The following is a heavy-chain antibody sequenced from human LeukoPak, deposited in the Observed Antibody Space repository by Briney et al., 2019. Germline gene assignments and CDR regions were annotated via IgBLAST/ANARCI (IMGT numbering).Heavy chain of an antibody. J-gene: IGHJ4*02. D-gene: IGHD6-13*01. CDR1: GFTFSSYS. CDR2: ISSSSSYI. V-gene: IGHV3-21*01. CDR3: AGWYASSWYFDY. Sequence: PGGSLRLSCAASGFTFSSYSMNWVRQAPGKGLEWVSSISSSSSYIYYADSVKGRFTISRGNAKNSLYLQMNSLRAEDTAVYYCAGWYASSWYFDYWGQGTLVTVSS.